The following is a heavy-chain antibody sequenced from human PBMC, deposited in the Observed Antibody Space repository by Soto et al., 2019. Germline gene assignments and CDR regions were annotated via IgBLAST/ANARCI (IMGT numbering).Heavy chain of an antibody. CDR1: GLRLSTNGVG. Sequence: ENTTQAQRKSLALCGLRLSTNGVGVGWIRQPPGKALEWLALIYWDDDKRYSPSLKSRLTITKDTSKNQVVLTMTNMDPVDTATYYCAHRHSVSGYDFWSGYYAYYFDYWGQGTLVTVSS. CDR2: IYWDDDK. CDR3: AHRHSVSGYDFWSGYYAYYFDY. V-gene: IGHV2-5*02. J-gene: IGHJ4*02. D-gene: IGHD3-3*01.